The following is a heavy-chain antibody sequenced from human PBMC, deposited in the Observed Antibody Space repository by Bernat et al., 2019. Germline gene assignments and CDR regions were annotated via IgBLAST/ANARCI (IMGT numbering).Heavy chain of an antibody. Sequence: EVQLLESGGALVQPGGSLRLSCAASGFTFSNYAMSWVRQAPGKGLEWVSAISGSGGNTYYADSVKGRFTISRDNSKNTLYLQMNSLRAEDTAVYYCAKDYYDSSAYYYYFDYWGQGTLVTVSS. J-gene: IGHJ4*02. CDR3: AKDYYDSSAYYYYFDY. CDR2: ISGSGGNT. CDR1: GFTFSNYA. D-gene: IGHD3-22*01. V-gene: IGHV3-23*01.